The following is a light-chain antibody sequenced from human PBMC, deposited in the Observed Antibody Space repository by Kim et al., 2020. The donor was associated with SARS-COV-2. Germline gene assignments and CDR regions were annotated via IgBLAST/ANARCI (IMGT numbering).Light chain of an antibody. V-gene: IGKV3-15*01. CDR3: QQYYDWPPLT. J-gene: IGKJ4*01. CDR1: QSVSSN. Sequence: MVLTQSPVTLSLSPGERATLSCRASQSVSSNLDWYHQQPAQAPRLLSYGAYSRATDITARFSGSGSGTAFTLTISSLQADDVAVCYCQQYYDWPPLTFGRGTRVEIK. CDR2: GAY.